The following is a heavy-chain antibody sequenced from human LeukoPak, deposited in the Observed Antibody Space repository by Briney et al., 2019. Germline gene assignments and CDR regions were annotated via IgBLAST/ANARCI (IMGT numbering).Heavy chain of an antibody. Sequence: PSETLSLTCTVSGGSISSGGYYWSWIRQHPGKGLEWIGYIYYSGSTYYNPSLKSRVTISVDTSKNQFSLKLSSVTAADTAVYYCARDCKEYGGYVFDYWGQGTLVTVSS. CDR2: IYYSGST. V-gene: IGHV4-31*03. J-gene: IGHJ4*02. CDR1: GGSISSGGYY. CDR3: ARDCKEYGGYVFDY. D-gene: IGHD4-17*01.